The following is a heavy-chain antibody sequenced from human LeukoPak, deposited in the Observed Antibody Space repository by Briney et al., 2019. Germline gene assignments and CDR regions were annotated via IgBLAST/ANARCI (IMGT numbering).Heavy chain of an antibody. D-gene: IGHD6-13*01. J-gene: IGHJ4*02. CDR1: GFTFDDYA. CDR3: AKGGPGAAAGYDY. Sequence: GRSLRLSCAASGFTFDDYAMHWVRQAPGKGLEWVSGISWNSGSIGYADSVKGRFTISGDNAKNSLYLQMNSLRAEDTALYYCAKGGPGAAAGYDYWGQGTLVTVSS. V-gene: IGHV3-9*01. CDR2: ISWNSGSI.